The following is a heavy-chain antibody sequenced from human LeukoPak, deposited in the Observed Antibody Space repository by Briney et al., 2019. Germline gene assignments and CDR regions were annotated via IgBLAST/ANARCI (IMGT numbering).Heavy chain of an antibody. D-gene: IGHD6-13*01. CDR1: GFNLSTYS. V-gene: IGHV3-48*04. CDR3: ARGRQLVPYYYFYIDA. CDR2: ISGISSTI. J-gene: IGHJ6*03. Sequence: PGGSLRLSCAASGFNLSTYSMNWVRQAPGKGLEWVSYISGISSTIYYVDSVKGRFTVSRDSAKNSLYLQMNSLRAEDTAIYYCARGRQLVPYYYFYIDAWGKGTTVSVSS.